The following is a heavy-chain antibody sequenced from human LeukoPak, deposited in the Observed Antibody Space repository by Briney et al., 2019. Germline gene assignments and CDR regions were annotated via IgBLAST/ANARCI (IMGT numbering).Heavy chain of an antibody. CDR3: AKAEDIVVVVAATSFDY. D-gene: IGHD2-15*01. CDR2: ISGSGGST. V-gene: IGHV3-23*01. Sequence: GGSLRLSRAASGFTFSSYAMSWVRQAPGKGLEWVSAISGSGGSTYYADSVKGRFTISRDNSKNTLYLQMNSLGAEDTAVYYCAKAEDIVVVVAATSFDYWGQGTLVTVSS. CDR1: GFTFSSYA. J-gene: IGHJ4*02.